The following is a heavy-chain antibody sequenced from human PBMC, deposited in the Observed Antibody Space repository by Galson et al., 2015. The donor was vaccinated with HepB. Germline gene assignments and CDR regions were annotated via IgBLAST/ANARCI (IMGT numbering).Heavy chain of an antibody. CDR2: IKSKTDGGTT. CDR3: TTDTSDSSGTLFDY. V-gene: IGHV3-15*01. Sequence: SLRLSCAASGFTFSNAWMSWVRQAPGKGLEWVGRIKSKTDGGTTDYAAPVKGRFTISRDDSKNTPYLQMNSLKTEDTAVYYCTTDTSDSSGTLFDYWGQGTLVTVSS. D-gene: IGHD3-22*01. CDR1: GFTFSNAW. J-gene: IGHJ4*02.